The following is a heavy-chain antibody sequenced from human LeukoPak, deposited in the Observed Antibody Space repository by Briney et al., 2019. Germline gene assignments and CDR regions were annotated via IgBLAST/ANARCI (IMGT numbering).Heavy chain of an antibody. CDR2: INPSGGST. CDR3: AREGGYDSRAAFDI. V-gene: IGHV1-46*01. CDR1: GYTFTIYY. D-gene: IGHD5-12*01. Sequence: ASVTVSFTASGYTFTIYYMHRVRQAPGQGLEWMGIINPSGGSTSYAQKFQGRVTMTRDMYTSTVYMELSSLGSEDTAVYYCAREGGYDSRAAFDIWGQGTMVTVSS. J-gene: IGHJ3*02.